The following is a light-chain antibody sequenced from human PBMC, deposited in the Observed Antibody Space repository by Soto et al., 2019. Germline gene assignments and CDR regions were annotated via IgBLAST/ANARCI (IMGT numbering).Light chain of an antibody. CDR2: DAS. CDR1: QSISSW. V-gene: IGKV1-5*01. CDR3: QQYDNLPQT. J-gene: IGKJ1*01. Sequence: DLQMTQSPSTLSASVGDRVTITCRASQSISSWLAWYQQKPGKAPKLLIYDASSLESGVPSRFSGSGSGTEFTLTISSLQPDDFATYYCQQYDNLPQTFGQGTKVEIK.